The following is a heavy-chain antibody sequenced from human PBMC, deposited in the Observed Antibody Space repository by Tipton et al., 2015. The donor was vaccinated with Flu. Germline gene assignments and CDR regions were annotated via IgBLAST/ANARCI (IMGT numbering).Heavy chain of an antibody. CDR2: IRPSGST. Sequence: TLSLTCAVYGGSFSEYNWGWVRQSSGTGLEWIGEIRPSGSTNYSPSLKSRVTMSEDTSKNQFSLRLNSVTAADTAVYYCARLPRYSSGWGRYFDLWGRGTLVTVSS. CDR1: GGSFSEYN. V-gene: IGHV4-34*01. CDR3: ARLPRYSSGWGRYFDL. J-gene: IGHJ2*01. D-gene: IGHD6-19*01.